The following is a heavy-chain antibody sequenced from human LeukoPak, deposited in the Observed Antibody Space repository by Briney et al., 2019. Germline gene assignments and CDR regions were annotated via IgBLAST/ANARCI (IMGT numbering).Heavy chain of an antibody. J-gene: IGHJ5*02. CDR3: AARPTSNWFDP. V-gene: IGHV1-58*01. Sequence: TSVKVSCKASGFTFTSSAVQWVRQARGQRLEWIGWIVVGSGNTNYAQKFQERVTITRDMSTSTAYMELSSLRSEDTAVYYCAARPTSNWFDPWGQGTLVTVSS. CDR1: GFTFTSSA. CDR2: IVVGSGNT.